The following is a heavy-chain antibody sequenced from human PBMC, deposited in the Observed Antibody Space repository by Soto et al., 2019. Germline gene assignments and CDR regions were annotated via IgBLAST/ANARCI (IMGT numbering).Heavy chain of an antibody. Sequence: GGSLRLSCAASGFTFSSYWMSWVRQAPGKGLEWVANIEQDGSEKYYVDSVKGRFTISRENAKNSLYLQMNSLRAEDTAVYYCARVPTKPRYFDYWGQGTLVTLSS. CDR1: GFTFSSYW. J-gene: IGHJ4*02. V-gene: IGHV3-7*01. CDR3: ARVPTKPRYFDY. CDR2: IEQDGSEK.